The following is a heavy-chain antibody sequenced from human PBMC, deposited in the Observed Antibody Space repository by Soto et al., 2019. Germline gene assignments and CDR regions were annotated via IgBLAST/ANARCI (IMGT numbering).Heavy chain of an antibody. D-gene: IGHD1-26*01. V-gene: IGHV3-11*01. Sequence: GGSLRLSCAASGFTFSDYYMSWIRQAPGKGLEWVSYISSSGSTIYYADSVKGRFTISRDNAKNPLYLQMNSLRAEDTAVYYCARVWTRGNVGAPPDYLGQGTLVTVSS. CDR1: GFTFSDYY. CDR2: ISSSGSTI. CDR3: ARVWTRGNVGAPPDY. J-gene: IGHJ4*02.